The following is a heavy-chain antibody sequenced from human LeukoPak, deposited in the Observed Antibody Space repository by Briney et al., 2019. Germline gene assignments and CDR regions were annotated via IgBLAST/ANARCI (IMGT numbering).Heavy chain of an antibody. CDR3: AKSAPSVINWGLPQYFDY. Sequence: PGGSLRLSCAASGFTFSSYAMSWVRQAPGKGLEWVSAISGSGGSTYYADSVKGRFTISRDNSKNTLYLQMNSLRAEDTAVYYCAKSAPSVINWGLPQYFDYWGQGTLVTVSS. CDR1: GFTFSSYA. CDR2: ISGSGGST. J-gene: IGHJ4*02. D-gene: IGHD7-27*01. V-gene: IGHV3-23*01.